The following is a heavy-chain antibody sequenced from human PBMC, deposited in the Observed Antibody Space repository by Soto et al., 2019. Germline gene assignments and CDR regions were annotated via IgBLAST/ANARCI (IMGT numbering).Heavy chain of an antibody. J-gene: IGHJ6*03. D-gene: IGHD1-26*01. Sequence: SETLSLTCTVSGGSIRSGCYYWSWIRQHPGKGLEWIGYIYYSGSTYYNPSLKSRVTISVDTSKNQFSLKLSSVTAADTAVYYCARVGEGYSGFAYYYYYYMDVWGKGTMVTVSS. CDR2: IYYSGST. V-gene: IGHV4-31*03. CDR3: ARVGEGYSGFAYYYYYYMDV. CDR1: GGSIRSGCYY.